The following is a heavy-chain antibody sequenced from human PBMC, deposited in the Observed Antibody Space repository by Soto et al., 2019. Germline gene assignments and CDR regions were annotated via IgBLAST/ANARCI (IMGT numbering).Heavy chain of an antibody. Sequence: QLQLQESGPGLMKPSETLSLTCTVSGGSISSDGYYWGWIRQPPGKGLEWIGNIYYSGSTYYNPSLKSRVTISIDTSKNQFSLKLSSVTAADTAVYFCARRSRGRFYNYWGQGTLVTVSS. V-gene: IGHV4-39*01. J-gene: IGHJ4*02. CDR2: IYYSGST. CDR1: GGSISSDGYY. D-gene: IGHD2-15*01. CDR3: ARRSRGRFYNY.